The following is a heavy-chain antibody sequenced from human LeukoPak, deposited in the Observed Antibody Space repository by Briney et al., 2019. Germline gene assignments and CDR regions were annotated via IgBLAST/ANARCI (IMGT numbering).Heavy chain of an antibody. CDR2: ISSNGGST. D-gene: IGHD1-26*01. J-gene: IGHJ6*02. CDR1: GLSFSNYA. V-gene: IGHV3-64*04. CDR3: ARVRWELHYYYYGMDV. Sequence: GGSLRLSCSASGLSFSNYAMHWVRQAPGKGLEYVSAISSNGGSTYYADSVKGRFTISRDNSKNTLYLQMNSLRAEDTAVYYCARVRWELHYYYYGMDVWGQGTTVTVS.